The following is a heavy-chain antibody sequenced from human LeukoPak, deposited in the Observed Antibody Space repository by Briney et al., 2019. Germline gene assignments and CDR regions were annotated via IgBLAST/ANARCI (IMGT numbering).Heavy chain of an antibody. CDR1: GYSISSGYY. CDR3: ARDRVAVAGTGY. D-gene: IGHD6-19*01. Sequence: SETLSLTCTVSGYSISSGYYWGWIRPPPGKGLEWIGSIYHSGSTYYNPSLKSRVTISVDTSKNQFSLKLSSVTAADTAVYYCARDRVAVAGTGYWGQGTLVTVSS. CDR2: IYHSGST. J-gene: IGHJ4*02. V-gene: IGHV4-38-2*02.